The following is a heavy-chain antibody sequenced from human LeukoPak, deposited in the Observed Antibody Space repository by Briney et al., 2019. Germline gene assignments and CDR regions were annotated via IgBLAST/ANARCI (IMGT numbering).Heavy chain of an antibody. D-gene: IGHD3-22*01. Sequence: SETLSLTCAVSGGSISSSNWWSWVRQPPGKGLEWIGEIYHSGSTNYNPSLKSRVTISVDKSKNQFSLKLSSVTAADTAVYYCARSDYYDRGAFDIWGQGTMVTVSS. J-gene: IGHJ3*02. CDR2: IYHSGST. CDR3: ARSDYYDRGAFDI. CDR1: GGSISSSNW. V-gene: IGHV4-4*02.